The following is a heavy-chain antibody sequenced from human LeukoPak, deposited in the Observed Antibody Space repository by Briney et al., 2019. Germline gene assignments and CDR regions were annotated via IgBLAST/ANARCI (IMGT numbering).Heavy chain of an antibody. CDR2: INHSGST. V-gene: IGHV4-34*01. CDR1: GGSFSGYY. J-gene: IGHJ5*02. CDR3: ARAGRIVVVVAATPYNWFDP. D-gene: IGHD2-15*01. Sequence: SETLSLTCAVYGGSFSGYYWSWIRQPPGKGLEWIGEINHSGSTNYNPSLKSRVTISVDTSKNQFSLKLSSVTAVDTAVYYCARAGRIVVVVAATPYNWFDPWGQGTLVTVSS.